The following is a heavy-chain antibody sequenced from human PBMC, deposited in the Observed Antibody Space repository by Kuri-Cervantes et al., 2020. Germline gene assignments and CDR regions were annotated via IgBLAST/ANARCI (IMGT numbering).Heavy chain of an antibody. V-gene: IGHV1-2*02. CDR2: INPNSGGT. D-gene: IGHD2-2*01. CDR3: ARELEDIVVVPAAP. J-gene: IGHJ5*02. Sequence: ASVKVSCKASAYTFTGYYVHWVRQAPGQGLEWMGWINPNSGGTNYAQKFQGRVTMTRDTSISTAYMELSRLRSDDTAVYYCARELEDIVVVPAAPWGQGTLVTVSS. CDR1: AYTFTGYY.